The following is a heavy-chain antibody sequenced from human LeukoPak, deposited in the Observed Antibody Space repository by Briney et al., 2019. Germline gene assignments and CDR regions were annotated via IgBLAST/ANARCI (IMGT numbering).Heavy chain of an antibody. J-gene: IGHJ4*02. D-gene: IGHD3-10*01. V-gene: IGHV3-23*01. CDR2: INGSGTTT. Sequence: GGSLRLSCAASGFIFSSYAMTWVRQAPGRGLEWLSTINGSGTTTYYVDSVKGRFTVSRDNSKNTLYLQMSSLRAGDTAVYYCAKAGHYGSGSYYSDYWGRGTLVTVSP. CDR1: GFIFSSYA. CDR3: AKAGHYGSGSYYSDY.